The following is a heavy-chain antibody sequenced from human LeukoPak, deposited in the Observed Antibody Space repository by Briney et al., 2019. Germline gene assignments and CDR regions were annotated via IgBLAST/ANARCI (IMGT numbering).Heavy chain of an antibody. CDR1: GFTFSSYG. CDR3: ARGGAYGSGSYYNMDY. V-gene: IGHV3-30*03. D-gene: IGHD3-10*01. CDR2: ISYDGSNK. Sequence: GRSLRLSCAASGFTFSSYGMHWVRQAPGKGLEWVAVISYDGSNKYYADSVKGRFTISRDNSKNTLWLQMGSLRAEDMAVYYCARGGAYGSGSYYNMDYWGQGTLVTVSS. J-gene: IGHJ4*02.